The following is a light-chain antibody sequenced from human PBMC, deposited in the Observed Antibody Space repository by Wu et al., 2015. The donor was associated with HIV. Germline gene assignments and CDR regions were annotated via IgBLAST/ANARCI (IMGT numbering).Light chain of an antibody. CDR1: QSLSNNH. CDR2: GVS. Sequence: SPGERATLSCRASQSLSNNHLAWYQQKPGQAPRLLVYGVSNRATGTPDRFSGGGSGTDFSLSISKLEPEDFAVYYCHQYGTSPRLFGQGTKVEIK. CDR3: HQYGTSPRL. V-gene: IGKV3-20*01. J-gene: IGKJ1*01.